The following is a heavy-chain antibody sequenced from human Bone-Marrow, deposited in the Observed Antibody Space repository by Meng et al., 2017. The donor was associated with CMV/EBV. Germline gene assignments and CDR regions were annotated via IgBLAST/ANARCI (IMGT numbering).Heavy chain of an antibody. CDR2: IYSGGST. CDR3: ASLVGAKFDY. D-gene: IGHD1-26*01. V-gene: IGHV3-53*01. Sequence: GESLKISCAASGFTVSSNYMSWVRQAPGKGLEWVSVIYSGGSTYYADSVKGRFTISRDNSKNTLYLQMNSLRAEDTAVYYCASLVGAKFDYWGQGTLVTVYS. J-gene: IGHJ4*02. CDR1: GFTVSSNY.